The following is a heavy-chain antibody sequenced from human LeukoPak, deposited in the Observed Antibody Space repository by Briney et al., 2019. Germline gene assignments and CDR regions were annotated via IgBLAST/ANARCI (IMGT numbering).Heavy chain of an antibody. CDR1: RFTLSTYW. CDR2: IKQDGSQE. Sequence: GGSLRLSCAASRFTLSTYWMSWVRQAPGKGLEWVAHIKQDGSQEYYVDSVKGRFTISRDSAKNSLYLQMNSLRVEDTAVYYCARGVPYDSWSGPHYSDYWGQGALVTVSS. D-gene: IGHD3-3*01. J-gene: IGHJ4*02. CDR3: ARGVPYDSWSGPHYSDY. V-gene: IGHV3-7*01.